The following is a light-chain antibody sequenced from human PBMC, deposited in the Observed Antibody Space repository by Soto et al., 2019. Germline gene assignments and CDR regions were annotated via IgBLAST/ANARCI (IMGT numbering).Light chain of an antibody. Sequence: EIVLTQSPGTLSLSPGERATLSCRDSESVSGSNLVWYQQIPGQAPRLLIYSVSNRATGSPDRFSGSGSGTDFSLTISRLEPEDFAVYYCQHYGSSLWTFGQGTKV. CDR2: SVS. V-gene: IGKV3-20*01. J-gene: IGKJ1*01. CDR3: QHYGSSLWT. CDR1: ESVSGSN.